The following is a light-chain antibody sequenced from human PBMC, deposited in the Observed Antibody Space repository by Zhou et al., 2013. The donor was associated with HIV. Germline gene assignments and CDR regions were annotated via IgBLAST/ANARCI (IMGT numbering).Light chain of an antibody. V-gene: IGKV1-5*03. CDR2: KAS. Sequence: DIQMTQSPSTLSASVGDRVTITCRASQSISSWLAWYQQKPGKAPKLLIYKASSLESGVPSRFSGSGSGTEFTLTVSCLQSEDFATYYCQQYYTYPYTFGPGTKLEIK. CDR3: QQYYTYPYT. CDR1: QSISSW. J-gene: IGKJ2*01.